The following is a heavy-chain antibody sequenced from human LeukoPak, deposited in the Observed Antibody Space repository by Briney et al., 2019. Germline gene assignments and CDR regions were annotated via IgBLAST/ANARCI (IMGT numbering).Heavy chain of an antibody. D-gene: IGHD1-26*01. V-gene: IGHV4-59*01. CDR2: IYYSGST. Sequence: SETLSLTCTVSGGSINSYYWSWIRQPPGKGLEWIAYIYYSGSTSYNPSRKSRVTISVDTSKNQFSLKLNSVTAADTAMYYCARLFHPALSGNYPFDYWGQGTLVTVSS. CDR1: GGSINSYY. J-gene: IGHJ4*02. CDR3: ARLFHPALSGNYPFDY.